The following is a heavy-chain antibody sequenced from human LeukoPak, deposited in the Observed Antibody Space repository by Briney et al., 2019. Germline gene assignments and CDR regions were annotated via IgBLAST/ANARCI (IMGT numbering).Heavy chain of an antibody. D-gene: IGHD6-19*01. J-gene: IGHJ4*02. CDR1: GGSFSGYY. CDR2: INHSGST. Sequence: SETLSLTCAVYGGSFSGYYWSWIRQPPGKGLEWIGEINHSGSTNYNPSLKSRVTISVDTSKNQFSLTLSSVTAADTAVYYCARVGRPYSSGWYIDYWGQGTLVTVSS. CDR3: ARVGRPYSSGWYIDY. V-gene: IGHV4-34*01.